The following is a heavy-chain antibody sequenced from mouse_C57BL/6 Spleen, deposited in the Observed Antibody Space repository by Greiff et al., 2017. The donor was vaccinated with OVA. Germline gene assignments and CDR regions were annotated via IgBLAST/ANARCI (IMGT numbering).Heavy chain of an antibody. D-gene: IGHD1-1*01. J-gene: IGHJ1*03. CDR2: ISSGGDYI. CDR3: TRDLDYGSSYWYFDV. V-gene: IGHV5-9-1*02. CDR1: GFTFSSYA. Sequence: EVQLVESGEGLVKPGGSLKLSCAASGFTFSSYAMSWVRQTPEKRLEWVAYISSGGDYIYYADTVKGRFTISRDNARNTLYLQMSSLKSEDTAMYYCTRDLDYGSSYWYFDVWGTGTTVTVSS.